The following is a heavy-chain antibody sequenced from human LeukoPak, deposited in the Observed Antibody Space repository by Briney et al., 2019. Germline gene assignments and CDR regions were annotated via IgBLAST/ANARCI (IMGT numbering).Heavy chain of an antibody. CDR1: GFTFSSYS. V-gene: IGHV3-48*01. J-gene: IGHJ4*02. D-gene: IGHD1-26*01. Sequence: GGSLRLSCAASGFTFSSYSMNWVRQAPGKGLEGVSYISSSSSTIYSADSVRGRFTISRDNAKNSLYLQMNSLRAEDTAVYYCARAYSGSYFFDYWGQGTLVTVSS. CDR3: ARAYSGSYFFDY. CDR2: ISSSSSTI.